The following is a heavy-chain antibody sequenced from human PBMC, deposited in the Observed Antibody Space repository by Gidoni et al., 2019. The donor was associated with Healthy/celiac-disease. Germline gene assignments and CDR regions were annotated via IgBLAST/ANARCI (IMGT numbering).Heavy chain of an antibody. CDR3: AKSSGSYAARSAFDI. CDR1: GFTFSRYA. CDR2: ISGSGGST. V-gene: IGHV3-23*01. D-gene: IGHD1-26*01. Sequence: EVQLLESGGGLVQPGGSLRLSCAASGFTFSRYAMSWVRQAPGKGLEWVSAISGSGGSTYYAYSLKGRFTISRDNSKNTLYLQMNSLRAEDTAVYYCAKSSGSYAARSAFDIWGQGTMVTVSS. J-gene: IGHJ3*02.